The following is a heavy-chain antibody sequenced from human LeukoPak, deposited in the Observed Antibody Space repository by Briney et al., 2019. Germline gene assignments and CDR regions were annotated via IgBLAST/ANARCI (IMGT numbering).Heavy chain of an antibody. J-gene: IGHJ3*02. Sequence: PGGSLRLSCAASGFTFSSYSMNWVRQAPGKGLEWVSSISSSSSYIYYADSVKGRFTISRDNAKNSLYLQMNSLRAEDTAVYYCATYCGGDCYSGRHDAFDIWGQGTMVTVSS. D-gene: IGHD2-21*02. CDR1: GFTFSSYS. V-gene: IGHV3-21*01. CDR3: ATYCGGDCYSGRHDAFDI. CDR2: ISSSSSYI.